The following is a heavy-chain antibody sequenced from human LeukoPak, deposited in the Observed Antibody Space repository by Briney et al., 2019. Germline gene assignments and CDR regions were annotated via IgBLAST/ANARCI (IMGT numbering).Heavy chain of an antibody. J-gene: IGHJ4*02. CDR3: SKVYYYDSSGYYHGLAYYFDY. CDR2: ISGSGAST. D-gene: IGHD3-22*01. Sequence: PGGSLRLSCAASGFTFSGYAMTWVRQAPGKGLEWVSSISGSGASTYYADSVKGRFTISRDNSKNTLYLQMNSLRAEDTAVYYCSKVYYYDSSGYYHGLAYYFDYWGQGTLVTVSS. V-gene: IGHV3-23*01. CDR1: GFTFSGYA.